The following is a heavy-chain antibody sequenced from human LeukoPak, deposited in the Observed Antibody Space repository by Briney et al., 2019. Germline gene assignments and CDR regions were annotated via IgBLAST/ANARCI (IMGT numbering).Heavy chain of an antibody. CDR1: GFTFSSYW. J-gene: IGHJ4*02. Sequence: GGSLRLSCVASGFTFSSYWATWVRQAPGKGLEWVANIDPDGSHQYYVDSVKGRFAISKDNAKNSLYLQMNSLRAEDTAVYYCARDGGRREDYWGQGALVTVSS. CDR3: ARDGGRREDY. CDR2: IDPDGSHQ. D-gene: IGHD2-15*01. V-gene: IGHV3-7*01.